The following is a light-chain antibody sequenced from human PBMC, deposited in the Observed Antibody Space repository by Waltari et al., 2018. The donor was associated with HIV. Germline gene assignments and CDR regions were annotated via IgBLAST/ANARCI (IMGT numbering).Light chain of an antibody. CDR2: EVT. Sequence: QSALTQPPSASGSPGQSVTISCTGTSSDVGAYNYVSWYQQHPGQAPKLMIYEVTKRPSGVPDRFSGSKSGNTASLTVSGLQAEDEADYYCTSYAGSNNLIFGGGTKSTVL. J-gene: IGLJ2*01. CDR1: SSDVGAYNY. V-gene: IGLV2-8*01. CDR3: TSYAGSNNLI.